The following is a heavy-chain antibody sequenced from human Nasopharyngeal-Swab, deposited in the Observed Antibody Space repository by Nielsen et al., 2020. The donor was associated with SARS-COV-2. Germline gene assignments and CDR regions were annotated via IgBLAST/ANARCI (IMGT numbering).Heavy chain of an antibody. Sequence: WIRQPPGKGLEWIGEINHSGSTNHNPSLKSRVTISVDTSKNQFSLKLSSVTAADTAVYYCARGPQGGSRRPYYFDYWGQGTLVTVSS. CDR2: INHSGST. V-gene: IGHV4-34*01. D-gene: IGHD1-26*01. J-gene: IGHJ4*02. CDR3: ARGPQGGSRRPYYFDY.